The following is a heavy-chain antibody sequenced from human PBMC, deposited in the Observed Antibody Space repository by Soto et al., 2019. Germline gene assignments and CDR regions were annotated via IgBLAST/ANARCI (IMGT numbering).Heavy chain of an antibody. CDR1: GFIVSSNY. CDR3: AGHDWFDP. CDR2: IYSSGSA. V-gene: IGHV3-66*04. J-gene: IGHJ5*02. Sequence: GSLRLSCAASGFIVSSNYMSWVRQAPGKGLEWVSVIYSSGSAYYADSVKGRFTISRDNYKNTLFLQMHSLRAEDTAVYYCAGHDWFDPWGQGTLVTVS.